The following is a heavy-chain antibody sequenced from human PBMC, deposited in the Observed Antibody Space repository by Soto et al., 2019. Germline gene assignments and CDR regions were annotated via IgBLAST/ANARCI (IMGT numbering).Heavy chain of an antibody. Sequence: QVQLVQSGAEVKKPGASVKVSCKASGYTFTSYGISWVRQAPGQGLEWMGWISAYNGNTNYAQKLQGRVTMTTDTSTKKAYMEAKSLRSDDTGVEYWAGDYGGFFGYWGQGTLVTVSS. D-gene: IGHD4-17*01. J-gene: IGHJ4*02. CDR2: ISAYNGNT. CDR1: GYTFTSYG. CDR3: AGDYGGFFGY. V-gene: IGHV1-18*01.